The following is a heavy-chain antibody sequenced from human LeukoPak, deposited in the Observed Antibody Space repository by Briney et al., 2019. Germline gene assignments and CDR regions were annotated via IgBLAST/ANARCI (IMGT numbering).Heavy chain of an antibody. CDR1: GYSFTSYW. V-gene: IGHV5-51*01. J-gene: IGHJ5*02. CDR3: ARGPDFWSGYPFNWFDP. CDR2: IYPGDSDT. D-gene: IGHD3-3*01. Sequence: KVGESLKISCKGSGYSFTSYWIGWVRQMPGKGLEWMGIIYPGDSDTRYSPSFQGQVTISADKSISTAYLQWSSLKASDTAMYHCARGPDFWSGYPFNWFDPWGQGTLVTVSS.